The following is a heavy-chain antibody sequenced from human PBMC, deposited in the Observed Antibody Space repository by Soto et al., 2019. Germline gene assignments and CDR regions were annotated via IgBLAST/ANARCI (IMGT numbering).Heavy chain of an antibody. J-gene: IGHJ4*02. CDR1: GFTFSSYG. Sequence: GGSPRLSCAASGFTFSSYGMHWVRQAPGKGLEWVAAVSYDGSNKYYADSVKGRFTISRDNSKNTLYLQMDNLGAEDTAVYYCAKGERANYYDTSGYTDYWGQGTLVTVSS. CDR3: AKGERANYYDTSGYTDY. D-gene: IGHD3-22*01. V-gene: IGHV3-30*18. CDR2: VSYDGSNK.